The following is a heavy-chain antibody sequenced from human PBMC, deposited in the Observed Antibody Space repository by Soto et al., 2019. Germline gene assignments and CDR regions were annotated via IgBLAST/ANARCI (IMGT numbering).Heavy chain of an antibody. D-gene: IGHD1-26*01. CDR3: ARAHRGLHLYYFDY. CDR1: GGSISSGYYY. V-gene: IGHV4-30-4*01. CDR2: IYYSGST. J-gene: IGHJ4*02. Sequence: SETLSLTCTVSGGSISSGYYYWSWIRQPPGKGLEWIGYIYYSGSTYYNPSLKSRVTISVDTSKNQFSLKLSSVTAADTAVYYCARAHRGLHLYYFDYWGQGTLVTVSS.